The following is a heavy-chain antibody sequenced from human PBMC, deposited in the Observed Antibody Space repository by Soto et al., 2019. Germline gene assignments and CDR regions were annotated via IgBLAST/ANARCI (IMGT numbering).Heavy chain of an antibody. CDR2: INPNSGGT. D-gene: IGHD2-21*02. Sequence: ASVQVSCTASGYTFTGYYMHWVRPSPGQGLEWMGWINPNSGGTNYAQKFQGWVTMTRDTSISTAYMELSRLRSDDTAVYYCARSPGGVVTAMYYFDYWGQGTLVTVSS. CDR1: GYTFTGYY. J-gene: IGHJ4*02. V-gene: IGHV1-2*04. CDR3: ARSPGGVVTAMYYFDY.